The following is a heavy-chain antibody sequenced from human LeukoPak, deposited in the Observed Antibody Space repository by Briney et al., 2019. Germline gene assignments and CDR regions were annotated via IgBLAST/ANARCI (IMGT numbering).Heavy chain of an antibody. J-gene: IGHJ3*02. CDR2: IRRRGSNI. CDR3: ATPYSGSYGNRENTFDI. V-gene: IGHV3-48*03. D-gene: IGHD1-26*01. Sequence: QPGGSLTLSCAVSGLTLSNYEMTCVRQAPGRGLEWVSLIRRRGSNISYADSEKGRFTISRDNAKNSLFLEMNSLRSEDTAVYYCATPYSGSYGNRENTFDIWGQGTMVTVSS. CDR1: GLTLSNYE.